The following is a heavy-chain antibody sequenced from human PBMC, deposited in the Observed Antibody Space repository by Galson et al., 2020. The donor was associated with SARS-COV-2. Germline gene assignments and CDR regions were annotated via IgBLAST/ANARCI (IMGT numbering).Heavy chain of an antibody. CDR1: SGSITTSNW. J-gene: IGHJ4*02. Sequence: SQTLSLTCAVSSGSITTSNWWTWVRQPPQKGLEWIGEIYHSGRTNYNPSLKSRVTITIDKSNNQISLKLNSVTAADTAVYYCARTDLRSSGWSFDAWGQGTLVTVSS. D-gene: IGHD6-19*01. CDR3: ARTDLRSSGWSFDA. CDR2: IYHSGRT. V-gene: IGHV4-4*02.